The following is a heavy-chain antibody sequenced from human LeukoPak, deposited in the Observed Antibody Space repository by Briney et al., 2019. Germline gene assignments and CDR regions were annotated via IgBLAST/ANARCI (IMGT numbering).Heavy chain of an antibody. V-gene: IGHV4-34*01. J-gene: IGHJ4*02. D-gene: IGHD5-18*01. CDR3: ARARTGYNHIDY. Sequence: PPETLSLTCAVYGGSFSGYYWSWIRQPPGKGLEWIGEINHSGSTNYNPSLKSRVTISVDTSKNQFSLKLSSVTAADTAVYYCARARTGYNHIDYWGQGTLVTVSS. CDR1: GGSFSGYY. CDR2: INHSGST.